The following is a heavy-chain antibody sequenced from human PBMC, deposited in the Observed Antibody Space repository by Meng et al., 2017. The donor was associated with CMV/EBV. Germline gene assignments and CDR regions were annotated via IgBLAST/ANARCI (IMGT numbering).Heavy chain of an antibody. CDR1: GYTFTAYY. CDR3: ARDNAGNSFEY. D-gene: IGHD6-13*01. Sequence: QVQLVQSGAEVKKPGRSMKVSCKTSGYTFTAYYIHWVRQAPGQGLEWMGWINPNSDATRYPQKFQGRVTMTRDTSITTLYMELSSLTSDDTAVYYCARDNAGNSFEYWGQGTLVTVSS. J-gene: IGHJ4*02. V-gene: IGHV1-2*02. CDR2: INPNSDAT.